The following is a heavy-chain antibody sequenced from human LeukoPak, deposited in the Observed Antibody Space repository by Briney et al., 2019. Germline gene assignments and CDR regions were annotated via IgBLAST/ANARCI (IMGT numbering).Heavy chain of an antibody. CDR1: GFTFSSYG. CDR3: ARNYHGYSDY. Sequence: GGSLRLSCAASGFTFSSYGMHWVRQAPGKGLEWVAVIRYDGSNKYYADSVKGRFTISRDNSKNTLYLQMNGLRAEDTAVYYCARNYHGYSDYWGQGTLVTVSS. V-gene: IGHV3-33*01. J-gene: IGHJ4*02. CDR2: IRYDGSNK. D-gene: IGHD2-15*01.